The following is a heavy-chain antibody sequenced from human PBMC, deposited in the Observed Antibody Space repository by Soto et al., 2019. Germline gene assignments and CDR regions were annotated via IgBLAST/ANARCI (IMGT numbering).Heavy chain of an antibody. V-gene: IGHV1-8*01. CDR3: ARGTTVETGSY. CDR1: GYTFTSYD. J-gene: IGHJ4*02. D-gene: IGHD4-17*01. Sequence: ASVKVSCKASGYTFTSYDINWVLQATGQGLEWMGWMNPNSGNTGYAQKFQGRVTMTRNTSISTAYMELRSLRSDDTAVYYCARGTTVETGSYWGQGTLVTVSS. CDR2: MNPNSGNT.